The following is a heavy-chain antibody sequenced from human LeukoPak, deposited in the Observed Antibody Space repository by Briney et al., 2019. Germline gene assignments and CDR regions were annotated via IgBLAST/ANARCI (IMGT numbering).Heavy chain of an antibody. D-gene: IGHD2-2*01. J-gene: IGHJ5*02. CDR1: GDSVSSNSVT. CDR2: TYYRSTWYN. CDR3: ARRLTQYDCFDP. V-gene: IGHV6-1*01. Sequence: SQTLSLTCAIFGDSVSSNSVTWNWIRQSPSRGLEWLGRTYYRSTWYNDYAVSVRGRITVNPDTSKNQFSLHLNSVTPEDTAVYYCARRLTQYDCFDPWGQGILVTVSS.